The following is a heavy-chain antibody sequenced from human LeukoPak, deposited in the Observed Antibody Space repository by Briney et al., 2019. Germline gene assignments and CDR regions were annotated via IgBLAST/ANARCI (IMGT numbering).Heavy chain of an antibody. D-gene: IGHD2-2*01. J-gene: IGHJ5*02. CDR1: GDSVSSNSVT. CDR2: TYYRSTWYN. CDR3: ARRLTQYDCFDP. V-gene: IGHV6-1*01. Sequence: SQTLSLTCAIFGDSVSSNSVTWNWIRQSPSRGLEWLGRTYYRSTWYNDYAVSVRGRITVNPDTSKNQFSLHLNSVTPEDTAVYYCARRLTQYDCFDPWGQGILVTVSS.